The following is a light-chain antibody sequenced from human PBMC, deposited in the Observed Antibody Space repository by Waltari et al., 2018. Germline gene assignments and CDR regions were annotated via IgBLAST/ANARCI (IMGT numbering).Light chain of an antibody. Sequence: CRARQTVTRNFLAWYQQTPGQAPRLLIYGASIRATGIPDRFSGSGSGTDFTLTISRLEPEDFAVYYCHQYDSSPRTFGQGTKVEIQ. CDR2: GAS. V-gene: IGKV3-20*01. CDR1: QTVTRNF. J-gene: IGKJ1*01. CDR3: HQYDSSPRT.